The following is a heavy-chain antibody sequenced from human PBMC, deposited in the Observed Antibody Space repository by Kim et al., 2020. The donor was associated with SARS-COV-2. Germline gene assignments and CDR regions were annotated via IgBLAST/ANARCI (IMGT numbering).Heavy chain of an antibody. CDR1: GDSSATTNYH. CDR2: VYYSGKA. D-gene: IGHD2-8*01. CDR3: TRPRYCSDDGCYHYFDH. V-gene: IGHV4-39*01. Sequence: SETLSLTCTVSGDSSATTNYHWGWVRQPPGKGLEWIGTVYYSGKAYYNPSLRSRVTISADMSKNQFSLKLSSVSAADTATYYCTRPRYCSDDGCYHYFDHWGQGTLVTVSS. J-gene: IGHJ4*02.